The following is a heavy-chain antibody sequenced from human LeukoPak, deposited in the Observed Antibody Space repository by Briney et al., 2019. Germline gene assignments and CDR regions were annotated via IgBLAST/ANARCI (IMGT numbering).Heavy chain of an antibody. CDR2: ISSSSSYI. V-gene: IGHV3-21*01. CDR1: GFTFSSYG. Sequence: PGGSLRLSCAASGFTFSSYGMHWVRQAPGKGLEWVSSISSSSSYIYYADSVKGRFTISRDNAENSLYLQMNSLRAEDTAVYYCASEMATTDYFDYWGQGTLVTVSS. J-gene: IGHJ4*02. CDR3: ASEMATTDYFDY. D-gene: IGHD5-24*01.